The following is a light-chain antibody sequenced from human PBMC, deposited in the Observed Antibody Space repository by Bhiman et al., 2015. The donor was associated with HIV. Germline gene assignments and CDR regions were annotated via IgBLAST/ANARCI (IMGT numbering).Light chain of an antibody. CDR2: RSF. J-gene: IGLJ2*01. Sequence: QSVLTQPPSTSGTPGQSVTISCSGSNSNIGSHPVNWYRQFPGTAPNFLIYRSFQRPSGVPDRFSASKSGTSASLAISGLQAEDEADYYCSSYTSISTGVVFGGGTKLTVL. V-gene: IGLV1-44*01. CDR3: SSYTSISTGVV. CDR1: NSNIGSHP.